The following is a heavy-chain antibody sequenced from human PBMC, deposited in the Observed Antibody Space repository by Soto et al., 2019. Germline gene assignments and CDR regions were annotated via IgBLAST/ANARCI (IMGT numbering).Heavy chain of an antibody. Sequence: SVKVSCKASGGTFSSYTISWVRQAPGQGLEWMGGIIPIFGTANYAQKFQGRVTITADESTSTAYMELSSLRSEDTAVYYCAGPPELTRIYYYYGMDVWGQGTTVTV. CDR1: GGTFSSYT. CDR3: AGPPELTRIYYYYGMDV. D-gene: IGHD1-7*01. J-gene: IGHJ6*02. CDR2: IIPIFGTA. V-gene: IGHV1-69*13.